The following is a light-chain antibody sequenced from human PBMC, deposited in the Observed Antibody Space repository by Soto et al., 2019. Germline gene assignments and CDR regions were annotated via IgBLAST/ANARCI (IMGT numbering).Light chain of an antibody. V-gene: IGLV2-8*01. CDR1: SSDVGGYNY. CDR2: EVS. Sequence: QSVLNQPPSASGSPGQAVTISCTGTSSDVGGYNYVSWYQQHPGKAPKLMIYEVSKRPSGVPDRFSGSKSGNTASLTVSGLQAEDEADYYCSSYAGSIFYVFGTGTKVTV. J-gene: IGLJ1*01. CDR3: SSYAGSIFYV.